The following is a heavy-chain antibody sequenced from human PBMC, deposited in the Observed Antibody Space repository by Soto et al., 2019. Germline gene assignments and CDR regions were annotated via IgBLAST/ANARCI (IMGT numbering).Heavy chain of an antibody. V-gene: IGHV1-69*13. Sequence: ASVKVSCKASGGTFSSYAISWVRQAPGQGLEWMGGIIPIFGTANYAQKFQGRVTITADESTSTAYMELSSLRSEDTAVYYCARGPVVVPAAIVYFDYWGQGTLVTVSS. J-gene: IGHJ4*02. CDR3: ARGPVVVPAAIVYFDY. CDR1: GGTFSSYA. D-gene: IGHD2-2*01. CDR2: IIPIFGTA.